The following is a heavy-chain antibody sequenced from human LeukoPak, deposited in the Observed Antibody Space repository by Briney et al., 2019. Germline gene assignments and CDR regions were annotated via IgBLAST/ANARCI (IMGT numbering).Heavy chain of an antibody. CDR2: FYYSGST. V-gene: IGHV4-59*01. J-gene: IGHJ4*02. CDR3: ARGVPALRFLEWSTTDYHFDY. Sequence: SETLSLTCTVSGGSISSYYWSWIRQPRGKGLEWIGYFYYSGSTNYNPSLKSRVTISVDPSKNQFSLKLSSVTAADTAVYYCARGVPALRFLEWSTTDYHFDYWGQGTLVTVSS. CDR1: GGSISSYY. D-gene: IGHD3-3*01.